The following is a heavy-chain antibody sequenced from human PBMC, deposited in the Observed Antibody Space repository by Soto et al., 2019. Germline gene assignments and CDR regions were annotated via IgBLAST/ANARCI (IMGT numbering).Heavy chain of an antibody. V-gene: IGHV3-74*01. Sequence: VQLVESGGGLVQPGGSLRLSCAASGFTFSSYWMHWVRQAPGKGLVWVSRIKSDGSSTTYAESVKGRFTISRDNAKNTLNLQMNSLRAEDTAVYYCAREDRDDFWSGYSRQYYYYYMDVWGTGTTVTVSS. D-gene: IGHD3-3*01. J-gene: IGHJ6*03. CDR2: IKSDGSST. CDR1: GFTFSSYW. CDR3: AREDRDDFWSGYSRQYYYYYMDV.